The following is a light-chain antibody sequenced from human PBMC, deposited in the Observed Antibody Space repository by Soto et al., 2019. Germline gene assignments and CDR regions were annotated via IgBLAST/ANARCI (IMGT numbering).Light chain of an antibody. CDR3: QQYGSSPGA. Sequence: EIGLTQSPGTLSFSPGERATLSCRAIQRVSSSNLAWYQQIPGQAPRLVIYVASSRATGIPDRFSGSGSGTDFTLTISRLEPEDFAVYYCQQYGSSPGAFGQGTKVEIK. CDR2: VAS. J-gene: IGKJ1*01. CDR1: QRVSSSN. V-gene: IGKV3-20*01.